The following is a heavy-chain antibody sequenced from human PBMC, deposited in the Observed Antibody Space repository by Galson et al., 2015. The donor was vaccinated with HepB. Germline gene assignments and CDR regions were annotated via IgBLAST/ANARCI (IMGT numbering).Heavy chain of an antibody. CDR1: GFTFSSYS. CDR3: EMGGPTVTTDDAFDI. Sequence: SLRLSCAASGFTFSSYSMNWVRQAPGKGLEWVSSISSSSSYIYYADSVKGRFTISRDNAKNSLYLQMNSLRAEDTAVYYCEMGGPTVTTDDAFDIWGQGTMVNVSS. J-gene: IGHJ3*02. CDR2: ISSSSSYI. V-gene: IGHV3-21*01. D-gene: IGHD4-11*01.